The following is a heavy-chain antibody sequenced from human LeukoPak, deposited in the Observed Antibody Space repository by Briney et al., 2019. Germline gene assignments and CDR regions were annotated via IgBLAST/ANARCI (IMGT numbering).Heavy chain of an antibody. J-gene: IGHJ3*02. V-gene: IGHV4-30-4*01. Sequence: PSQTLSLTCTVSGGSISSGDYYWSWIRQPPGKGLGWIGYIYYSGSTYYNPSLKSRVTISVDTSKNQFSLKLSSVTAADTAVYYCARGAYYYENDAFDIWGQGTMVTVSS. CDR3: ARGAYYYENDAFDI. D-gene: IGHD3-22*01. CDR2: IYYSGST. CDR1: GGSISSGDYY.